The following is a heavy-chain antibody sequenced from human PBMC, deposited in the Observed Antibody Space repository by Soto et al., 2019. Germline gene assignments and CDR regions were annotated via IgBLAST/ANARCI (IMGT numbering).Heavy chain of an antibody. Sequence: GSGPTLVNPTQTLTLTCTFSGFSLSTSGVGVGWIRQPPGKALEWLALIYWNDDKRYSPSLKSRLTITKDTSKNQVVLTMTNMDPVDTATYYCAHRSLPSYYDFWSGYPWVYYYYGMDVWGQGTTVTVSS. CDR2: IYWNDDK. CDR1: GFSLSTSGVG. V-gene: IGHV2-5*01. J-gene: IGHJ6*02. D-gene: IGHD3-3*01. CDR3: AHRSLPSYYDFWSGYPWVYYYYGMDV.